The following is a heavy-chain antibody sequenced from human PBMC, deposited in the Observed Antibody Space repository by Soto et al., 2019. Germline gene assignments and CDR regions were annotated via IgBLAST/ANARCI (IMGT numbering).Heavy chain of an antibody. CDR1: GYTFTSYG. D-gene: IGHD2-2*01. CDR2: ISAYNGNT. Sequence: ASVKVSCKASGYTFTSYGISWVRQAPGQGPEWMGWISAYNGNTNYAQKLQGRVTMTTDTSTSTAYMELRSLRSDDTAVYYCARLYCISTSCYLGMDVWGQGTTVTVSS. V-gene: IGHV1-18*01. J-gene: IGHJ6*02. CDR3: ARLYCISTSCYLGMDV.